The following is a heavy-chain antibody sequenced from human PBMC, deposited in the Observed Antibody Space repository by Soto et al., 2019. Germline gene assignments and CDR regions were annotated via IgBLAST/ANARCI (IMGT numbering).Heavy chain of an antibody. CDR1: GFTFSSYA. D-gene: IGHD6-25*01. V-gene: IGHV3-30-3*01. J-gene: IGHJ4*02. Sequence: QVQLVESGGGVVQPGRSLRLSCAASGFTFSSYAMHWVRQAPGKGLEWVAVISYDGSNKYYADSVKGRFTISRDNSKNTVYLQRNSLRAEDPAVYYWARDPRWAAPGYFDYWGQGTLVTVSS. CDR3: ARDPRWAAPGYFDY. CDR2: ISYDGSNK.